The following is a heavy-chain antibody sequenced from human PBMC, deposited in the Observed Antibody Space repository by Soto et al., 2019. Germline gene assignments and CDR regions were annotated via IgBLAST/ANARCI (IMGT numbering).Heavy chain of an antibody. Sequence: GGSLRLSCVASGITFGCRAMSWVRQAPGEGLEWVSTITDSGGDAKYADSVRGRFAISRDNSKNTLFLYMNSLRAEDTAVYFCAKDMHPNYYNDTSGPVACFDNWGLGTLVTVSS. V-gene: IGHV3-23*01. CDR3: AKDMHPNYYNDTSGPVACFDN. J-gene: IGHJ4*02. CDR2: ITDSGGDA. CDR1: GITFGCRA. D-gene: IGHD3-22*01.